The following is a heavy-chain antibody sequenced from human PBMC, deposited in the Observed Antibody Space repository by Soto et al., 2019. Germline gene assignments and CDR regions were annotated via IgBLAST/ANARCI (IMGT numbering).Heavy chain of an antibody. CDR1: GFTFSSYG. V-gene: IGHV3-33*01. Sequence: HPGGSLRLSCAASGFTFSSYGMHWVRQAPGKGLEWVAVIWYDGSNKYYADSVKGRFTISRDNSKNTLYLQMNSLRAEDTAVYYCARDHRSGWYYYYYGMDVWGQGTTVTVS. D-gene: IGHD6-19*01. CDR3: ARDHRSGWYYYYYGMDV. CDR2: IWYDGSNK. J-gene: IGHJ6*02.